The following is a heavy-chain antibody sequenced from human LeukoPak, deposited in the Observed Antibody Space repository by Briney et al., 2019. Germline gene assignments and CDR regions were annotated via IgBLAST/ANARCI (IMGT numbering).Heavy chain of an antibody. D-gene: IGHD1-26*01. V-gene: IGHV4-39*07. CDR2: IYTSGST. CDR3: ARSGAYPYYYYYMDV. J-gene: IGHJ6*03. Sequence: SETLSLTCTVSGGSISTSNYYWGWIRQPPGKGLEWIGRIYTSGSTNYNPSLKSRVTISVDTSKNQFSLKLSSVTAADTAVYYCARSGAYPYYYYYMDVWGKGTTVTVSS. CDR1: GGSISTSNYY.